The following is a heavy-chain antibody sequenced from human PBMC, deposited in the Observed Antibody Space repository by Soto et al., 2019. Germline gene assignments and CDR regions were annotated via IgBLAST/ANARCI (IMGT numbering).Heavy chain of an antibody. Sequence: EASVKVSCKASGGTFSSYTISWVRQAPGQGLEWMGRIIPILGIANYAQKFQGRVTITADKSTSTAYMELSSLRSEDTAVYYCARDMVGPGIAAAALDYWGQGTLVTVSS. J-gene: IGHJ4*02. CDR2: IIPILGIA. CDR3: ARDMVGPGIAAAALDY. V-gene: IGHV1-69*04. D-gene: IGHD6-13*01. CDR1: GGTFSSYT.